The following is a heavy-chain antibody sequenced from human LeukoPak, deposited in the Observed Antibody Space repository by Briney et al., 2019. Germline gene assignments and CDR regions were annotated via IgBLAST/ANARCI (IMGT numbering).Heavy chain of an antibody. CDR1: RFTFSSYG. V-gene: IGHV3-30*18. CDR3: TKDGGSGWPQGYFDY. Sequence: GRSLRLSCAASRFTFSSYGLHWVRQAPGKGLEWVAVISYDGNNKYYADSVKGRFTISRDNSKNTLYLQMNSLRAEDTAVYYCTKDGGSGWPQGYFDYWGQGTLVTVSS. D-gene: IGHD6-19*01. CDR2: ISYDGNNK. J-gene: IGHJ4*02.